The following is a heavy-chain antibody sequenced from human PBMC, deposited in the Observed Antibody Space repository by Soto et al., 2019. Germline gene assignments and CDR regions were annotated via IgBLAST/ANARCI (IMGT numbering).Heavy chain of an antibody. J-gene: IGHJ6*02. D-gene: IGHD3-22*01. CDR1: GGSFSGYY. CDR2: INHSGST. V-gene: IGHV4-34*01. Sequence: SETLSLTCAVYGGSFSGYYWSWIRQPPGKGLEWIGEINHSGSTNYNPSLKSRVTISVDTSKNQFSLKLSSVTAADTAVYYCARWAAQTYYYDSSGYWGMDVWGQGTTVTVSS. CDR3: ARWAAQTYYYDSSGYWGMDV.